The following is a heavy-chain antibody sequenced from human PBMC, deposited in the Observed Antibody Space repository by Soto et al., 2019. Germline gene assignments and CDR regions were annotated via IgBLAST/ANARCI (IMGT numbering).Heavy chain of an antibody. D-gene: IGHD3-22*01. J-gene: IGHJ5*02. CDR3: AREPQSDYYDSSGYYPPFDP. V-gene: IGHV3-30-3*01. CDR1: GFTFSSYA. CDR2: ISYDGSNK. Sequence: PGGSLRLSCAASGFTFSSYAMHWVRQAPGKGLEWVAVISYDGSNKYYADSVKGRFTIPRDNSKNTLYLQMNSLRAEDTAVYYCAREPQSDYYDSSGYYPPFDPWGQGTLVTVSS.